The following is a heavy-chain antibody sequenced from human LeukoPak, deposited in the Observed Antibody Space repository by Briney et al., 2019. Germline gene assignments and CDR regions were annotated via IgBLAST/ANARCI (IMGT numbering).Heavy chain of an antibody. Sequence: GGSLRLSCAASEFTFSTYGMHWVRQAPGKELEWVAVISYDGSYKFYADSVKGRFTISRDNARNTLYLRLSSLRAEETAVYYCARGCSRTSCPADYWGQGTLVTVSS. CDR2: ISYDGSYK. CDR3: ARGCSRTSCPADY. J-gene: IGHJ4*02. V-gene: IGHV3-30*03. CDR1: EFTFSTYG. D-gene: IGHD2-2*01.